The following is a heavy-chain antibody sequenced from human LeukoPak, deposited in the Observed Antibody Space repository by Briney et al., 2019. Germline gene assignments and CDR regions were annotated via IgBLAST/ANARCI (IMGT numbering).Heavy chain of an antibody. CDR3: ARAPHICSGGSCYYYYGMDV. CDR2: IYYSGSN. Sequence: PSQTLSLTCTVSGGSIRRGDYYSSSIRQHPGKGLGWLGYIYYSGSNYYNPSLNSRVTISVDTSKNQFSLKLSSVTAADTAVYYCARAPHICSGGSCYYYYGMDVWGQGTTVTVSS. J-gene: IGHJ6*02. V-gene: IGHV4-30-4*01. D-gene: IGHD2-15*01. CDR1: GGSIRRGDYY.